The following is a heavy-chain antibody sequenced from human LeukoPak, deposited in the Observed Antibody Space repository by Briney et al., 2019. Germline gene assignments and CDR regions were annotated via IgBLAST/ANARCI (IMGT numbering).Heavy chain of an antibody. J-gene: IGHJ4*02. V-gene: IGHV4-4*02. CDR2: IYHSGST. CDR3: AKAREASYDSSGYGDYYFNY. Sequence: PSETLSLTCAVSGRSINNNWWSWVRQPPGKGLEWIGEIYHSGSTNCNLSLKSRVTISVDKSKNQFSQKLSSVTAADTAVYYCAKAREASYDSSGYGDYYFNYWGQGTLVTVSS. D-gene: IGHD3-22*01. CDR1: GRSINNNW.